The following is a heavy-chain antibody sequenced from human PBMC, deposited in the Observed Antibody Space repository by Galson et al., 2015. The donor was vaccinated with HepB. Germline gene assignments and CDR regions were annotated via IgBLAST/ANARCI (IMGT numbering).Heavy chain of an antibody. Sequence: SLRLSCAASGFTFSSYGMHWVRQAPGKGLEWVAVIWYDGSNKYYADSVKGRFTISRDNSKNTLYLQMNSLRAEDTAVYYCARGVDYYYDSSGYYNAPWDWGQGTLVTVSS. V-gene: IGHV3-33*08. CDR3: ARGVDYYYDSSGYYNAPWD. D-gene: IGHD3-22*01. J-gene: IGHJ4*02. CDR2: IWYDGSNK. CDR1: GFTFSSYG.